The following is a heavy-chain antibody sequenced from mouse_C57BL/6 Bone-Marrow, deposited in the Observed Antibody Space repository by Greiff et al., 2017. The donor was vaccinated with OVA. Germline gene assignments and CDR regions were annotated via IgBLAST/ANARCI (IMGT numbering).Heavy chain of an antibody. Sequence: QVQLQQSGAELVKPGASVKISCKASGYAFSSYWMNWVKPRPGKGLEWIGQLSPGDGDTNYNGKFKGKATLTADKSSSTAYLQLSSLTSEDSAVYFCASGGGSPFAYWGQGTTLTVSS. CDR1: GYAFSSYW. V-gene: IGHV1-80*01. D-gene: IGHD6-1*01. CDR2: LSPGDGDT. CDR3: ASGGGSPFAY. J-gene: IGHJ2*01.